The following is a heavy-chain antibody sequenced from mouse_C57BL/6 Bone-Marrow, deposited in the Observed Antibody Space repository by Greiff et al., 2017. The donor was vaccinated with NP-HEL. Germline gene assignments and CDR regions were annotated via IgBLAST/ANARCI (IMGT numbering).Heavy chain of an antibody. CDR2: INPYNGGT. J-gene: IGHJ3*01. CDR3: ARRGSEGFAY. V-gene: IGHV1-19*01. Sequence: EVQLQESGPVLVKPGASVKMSCKASGYTFTDYYMNWVKQSHGKSLEWIGVINPYNGGTSYNQKFKGKATLTVDKSSSTAYMELNSLTSEDSAVYYCARRGSEGFAYWGQGTLVTVSA. CDR1: GYTFTDYY.